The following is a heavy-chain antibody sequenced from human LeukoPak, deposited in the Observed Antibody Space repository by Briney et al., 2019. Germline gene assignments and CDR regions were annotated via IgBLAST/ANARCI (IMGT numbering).Heavy chain of an antibody. CDR2: INHSGST. CDR1: GGSLSGYY. D-gene: IGHD6-6*01. J-gene: IGHJ6*03. Sequence: PSETLSLTCAVYGGSLSGYYWSWIRQPPGKGLEWIGEINHSGSTNDNPSLKSRVTISVDTSKSQFSLKLKSVIAADTAVYYCARVPFAARPPNYYMDVWGKGTTVTVSS. V-gene: IGHV4-34*01. CDR3: ARVPFAARPPNYYMDV.